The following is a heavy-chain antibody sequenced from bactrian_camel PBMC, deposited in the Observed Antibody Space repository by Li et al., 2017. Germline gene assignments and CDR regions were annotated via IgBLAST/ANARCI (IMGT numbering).Heavy chain of an antibody. Sequence: HVQLVESGGGSVQAGGSLRLSCGASGHTYSSNCMGWFRQAPGKEREGVAFVYSGGGRTYYADSVKGRFTISPGNATNTVSQQMNSLKPEDTAMYYCAADQYRCHESYGRRWFGDYKYWGQGTQVTVS. CDR3: AADQYRCHESYGRRWFGDYKY. V-gene: IGHV3-3*01. CDR2: VYSGGGRT. D-gene: IGHD6*01. J-gene: IGHJ4*01. CDR1: GHTYSSNC.